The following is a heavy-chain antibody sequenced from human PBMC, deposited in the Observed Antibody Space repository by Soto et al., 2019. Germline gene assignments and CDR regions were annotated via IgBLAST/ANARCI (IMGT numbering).Heavy chain of an antibody. Sequence: QVQMVESGGGVVQPGTSLRLSCVVTGLTFSGYGMHWVRQAPGKGLEWVADITYDGSSTYYAEAVKGRFTVSRDNSKNILYLQMTSLRGDDTAMYYCAKDQMGRGWRTLDSWGQGTLVIVSS. V-gene: IGHV3-30*18. CDR3: AKDQMGRGWRTLDS. CDR1: GLTFSGYG. J-gene: IGHJ4*02. D-gene: IGHD3-10*01. CDR2: ITYDGSST.